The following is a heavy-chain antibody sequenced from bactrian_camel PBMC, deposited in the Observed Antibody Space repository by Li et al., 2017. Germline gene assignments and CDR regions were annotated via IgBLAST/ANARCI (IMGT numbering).Heavy chain of an antibody. CDR3: AADPYGGSWYLTY. Sequence: HVQLVESGGGSVQAGGSLRLSCAASGYTYSSDCMGWFRQAPGKEREGVAAIHIGSGGTYYGDSVKGRFTISRDNAKNILYLQMNNLKTDDTAAYYCAADPYGGSWYLTYWGQGTQVTVS. CDR1: GYTYSSDC. D-gene: IGHD6*01. V-gene: IGHV3S1*01. J-gene: IGHJ4*01. CDR2: IHIGSGGT.